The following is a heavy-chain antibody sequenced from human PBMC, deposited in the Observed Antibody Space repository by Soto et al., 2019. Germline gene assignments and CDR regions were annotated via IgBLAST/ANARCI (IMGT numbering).Heavy chain of an antibody. V-gene: IGHV4-59*01. CDR1: GGSISSYY. D-gene: IGHD6-13*01. Sequence: KPSETLSLTCTVSGGSISSYYWSWIRQPPGKGLEWIGYIYYSGSTNYNPSLKSRVTISVDTSKNQFSLKLSSVTAADTAVYYCARVRIAAAGTGYYYYYGMDVWGQGTTVTVSS. CDR2: IYYSGST. J-gene: IGHJ6*02. CDR3: ARVRIAAAGTGYYYYYGMDV.